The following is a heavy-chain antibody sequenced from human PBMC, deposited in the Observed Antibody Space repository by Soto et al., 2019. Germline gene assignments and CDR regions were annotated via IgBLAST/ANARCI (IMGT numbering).Heavy chain of an antibody. D-gene: IGHD5-12*01. CDR2: LSGSGAAR. Sequence: PGGSLRLSCAASGFTFSTYAMSWVRQAPGKGLEWVSGLSGSGAARYYADSVKGRFTISRDNSKNTVYLHMNNLRAEDTAVYYCAKDQRTGVSGYPEYYYDYWGQGTLVTVSS. V-gene: IGHV3-23*01. CDR1: GFTFSTYA. J-gene: IGHJ4*02. CDR3: AKDQRTGVSGYPEYYYDY.